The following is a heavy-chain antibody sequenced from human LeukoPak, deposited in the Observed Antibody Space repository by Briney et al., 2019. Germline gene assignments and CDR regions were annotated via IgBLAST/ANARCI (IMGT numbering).Heavy chain of an antibody. CDR3: ANDYYGWGSYSD. J-gene: IGHJ4*02. V-gene: IGHV3-23*01. CDR1: GFTFSNYA. D-gene: IGHD3-10*01. Sequence: PGGSLRLSCAASGFTFSNYAMSWVRQARGKGLEWVSSISASGGSTYYADSVKGRFTISRDNSKNTLYLQMNSLRAEDTAVYYCANDYYGWGSYSDWGQGTLVTVSS. CDR2: ISASGGST.